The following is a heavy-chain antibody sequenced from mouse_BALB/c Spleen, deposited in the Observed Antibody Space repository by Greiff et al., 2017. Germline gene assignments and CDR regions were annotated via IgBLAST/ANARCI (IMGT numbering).Heavy chain of an antibody. CDR1: GFTFSSYA. Sequence: EVKLMESGGGLVKPGGSLKLSCAASGFTFSSYAMSWVRQSPEKRLEWVAEISSGGSYTYYPDTVTGRFTISRDNAKNTLYLEMSSLRSEDTAMYYCARGGSGYDGYWYFDVWGAGTTVTVSS. CDR3: ARGGSGYDGYWYFDV. D-gene: IGHD2-2*01. V-gene: IGHV5-9-4*01. CDR2: ISSGGSYT. J-gene: IGHJ1*01.